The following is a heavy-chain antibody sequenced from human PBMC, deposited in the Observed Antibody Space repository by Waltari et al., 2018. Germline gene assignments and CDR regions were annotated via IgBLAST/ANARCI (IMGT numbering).Heavy chain of an antibody. D-gene: IGHD1-26*01. Sequence: EVQLVESGGVVVQPGGSLRLSCLASGFRFEDYMMHWVRQAPGKGLEWVSLLSWDGGTTYYAESVKGRFIISRDNSKNSLYLQMNSLRTEDTALYYCAKGGKGGALDFWGQGTLVAVSS. CDR1: GFRFEDYM. CDR3: AKGGKGGALDF. J-gene: IGHJ4*02. CDR2: LSWDGGTT. V-gene: IGHV3-43*01.